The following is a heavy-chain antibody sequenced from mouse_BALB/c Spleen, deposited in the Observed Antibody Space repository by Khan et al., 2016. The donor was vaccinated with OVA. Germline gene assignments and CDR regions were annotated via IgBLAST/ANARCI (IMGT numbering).Heavy chain of an antibody. J-gene: IGHJ3*01. D-gene: IGHD1-1*01. Sequence: QVQLKESGPGLVAPSQTLSITCTVSGFSLSNYGVHWVRQPPGKGLKWLGVIWAGGSTNHNSALMSRLSISKDDSKSQVFLKMNSLQTDDTAMYYCARAFDNGAWFAYWGQGTLVTVSA. CDR3: ARAFDNGAWFAY. V-gene: IGHV2-9*02. CDR1: GFSLSNYG. CDR2: IWAGGST.